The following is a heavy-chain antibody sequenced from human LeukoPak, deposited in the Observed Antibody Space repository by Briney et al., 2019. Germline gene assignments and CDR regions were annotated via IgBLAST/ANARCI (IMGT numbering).Heavy chain of an antibody. D-gene: IGHD3-10*01. V-gene: IGHV7-4-1*02. CDR3: ARGNYYVDY. CDR2: INTNTGNP. CDR1: GYTFTNYA. Sequence: GASVKVSCKASGYTFTNYAMNWVRQAPGQGLEWMGWINTNTGNPTYAQDYTGRFVFSLDTSVSTAYLQISSLKTEDTAVYYCARGNYYVDYWGQGTLVTVSS. J-gene: IGHJ4*02.